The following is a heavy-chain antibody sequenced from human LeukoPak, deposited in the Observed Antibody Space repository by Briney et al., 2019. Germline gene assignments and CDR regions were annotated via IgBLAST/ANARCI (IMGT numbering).Heavy chain of an antibody. J-gene: IGHJ4*02. Sequence: GESLKISCKGSGYNFTSFWIGWVRQMPGKGLEWMGMIYPGDSETRYSPSFQGQVTISADKSISTAYLQWSSLKASDTAMYYCARSTGTRDFDYWGQGTLVTVSS. CDR2: IYPGDSET. D-gene: IGHD1-7*01. CDR3: ARSTGTRDFDY. CDR1: GYNFTSFW. V-gene: IGHV5-51*01.